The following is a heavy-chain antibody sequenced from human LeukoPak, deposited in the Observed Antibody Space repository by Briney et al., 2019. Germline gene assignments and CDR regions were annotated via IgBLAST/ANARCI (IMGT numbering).Heavy chain of an antibody. CDR1: GFTLRSYS. Sequence: GGPLRLSCAASGFTLRSYSINWVRQAPGKELEWVSCISSSSSYIYYADSVKGRFTISRDNSKNTLYLQMNSLRAKDTAVYYCARALRGIISPYFDYWGQGTLVTVSS. D-gene: IGHD3-16*01. J-gene: IGHJ4*02. CDR3: ARALRGIISPYFDY. CDR2: ISSSSSYI. V-gene: IGHV3-21*04.